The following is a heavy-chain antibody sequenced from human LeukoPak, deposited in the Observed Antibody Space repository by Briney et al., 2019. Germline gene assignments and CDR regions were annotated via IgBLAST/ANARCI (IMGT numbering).Heavy chain of an antibody. CDR1: GYTFSNYY. CDR3: ARVHHYFDIAFDY. CDR2: INPSGGST. Sequence: ASVKVSCKASGYTFSNYYIHWVRQAPGQGLEWMGIINPSGGSTTYAQKFQGRVTMTRDMSTSTVYMELISLRSEDTAVCYCARVHHYFDIAFDYWGQGTLVTVSS. D-gene: IGHD3-22*01. V-gene: IGHV1-46*01. J-gene: IGHJ4*02.